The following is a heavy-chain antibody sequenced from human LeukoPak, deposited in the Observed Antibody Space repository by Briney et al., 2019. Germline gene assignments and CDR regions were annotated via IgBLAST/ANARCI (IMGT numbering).Heavy chain of an antibody. J-gene: IGHJ4*02. Sequence: GASVKVSCKTCGYNFPVFGISWGQQAPGQGLEWMGWISGYNGRTIYAQTVQDRVTMTTDTSTRTVSMELRSLKPNDTAVYYCAEEISVGDRHPTGYVDYWGQGSLVIVSS. CDR3: AEEISVGDRHPTGYVDY. CDR1: GYNFPVFG. V-gene: IGHV1-18*01. D-gene: IGHD1-1*01. CDR2: ISGYNGRT.